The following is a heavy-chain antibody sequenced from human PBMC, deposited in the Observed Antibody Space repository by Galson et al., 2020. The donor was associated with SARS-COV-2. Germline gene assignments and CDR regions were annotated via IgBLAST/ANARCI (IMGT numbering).Heavy chain of an antibody. CDR3: AKRTFGFYWYFDV. V-gene: IGHV3-23*01. Sequence: GGSLRLSCAASGFTFSRAAMSWVRQAPGKGLEWVSGISNGDAMTSYADSVKGRFTISRDNSKNTLYLHMNILRAEDTAVYYCAKRTFGFYWYFDVWGRGTLVTVSS. CDR1: GFTFSRAA. D-gene: IGHD3-3*01. CDR2: ISNGDAMT. J-gene: IGHJ2*01.